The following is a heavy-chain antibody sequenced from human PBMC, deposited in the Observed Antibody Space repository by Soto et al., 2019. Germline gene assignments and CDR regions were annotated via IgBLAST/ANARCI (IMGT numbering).Heavy chain of an antibody. CDR2: IGTAGDT. J-gene: IGHJ6*02. CDR1: GFTFSSYD. Sequence: EVQLVESGGGLVQPGGSLRLSCAASGFTFSSYDMHWVRQATGKGLEWVSAIGTAGDTYYPGSVKGRFTISRENAKNSLYLQMNSLRAEDTAVYYCARALRGRHYYYYGMDVWGQGTTVTVSS. D-gene: IGHD3-16*01. CDR3: ARALRGRHYYYYGMDV. V-gene: IGHV3-13*01.